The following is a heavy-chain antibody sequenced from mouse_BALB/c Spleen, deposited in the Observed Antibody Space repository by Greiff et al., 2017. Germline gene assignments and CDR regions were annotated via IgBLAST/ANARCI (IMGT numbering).Heavy chain of an antibody. V-gene: IGHV2-9*02. CDR2: IWAGGST. CDR3: ARDGGLHAMDY. J-gene: IGHJ4*01. Sequence: VKLMESGPGLVAPSQSLSITCTVSGFSLTSYGVHWVRQPPGKGLEWLGVIWAGGSTNYNSALMSRLSISKDNSKSQVFLKMNSLQTDDTAMYYCARDGGLHAMDYWGQGTSVTVSS. CDR1: GFSLTSYG. D-gene: IGHD2-13*01.